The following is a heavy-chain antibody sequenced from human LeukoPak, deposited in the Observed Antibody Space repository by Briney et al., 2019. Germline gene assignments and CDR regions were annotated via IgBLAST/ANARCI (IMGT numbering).Heavy chain of an antibody. V-gene: IGHV4-59*01. Sequence: SSETLSLTCAVSGGSISSYYWSWIRQPPGKGLEWIGYIYSSGSTNYNPSLKSRITISVDTSKNQFSLKLSSVTAADTAVYYCARFAYCGGHCWYYFDYWGQGSLVTVSS. D-gene: IGHD2-21*02. CDR2: IYSSGST. CDR1: GGSISSYY. J-gene: IGHJ4*02. CDR3: ARFAYCGGHCWYYFDY.